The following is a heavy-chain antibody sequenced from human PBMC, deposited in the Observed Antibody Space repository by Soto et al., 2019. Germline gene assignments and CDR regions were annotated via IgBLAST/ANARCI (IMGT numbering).Heavy chain of an antibody. CDR1: GFTFSTHA. D-gene: IGHD6-13*01. CDR2: ISGSGDRT. J-gene: IGHJ6*03. V-gene: IGHV3-23*01. CDR3: AKSPPAAAAGTGAPLYYYYYMDV. Sequence: GGSLRLSCAASGFTFSTHAMSWVRQAPGKGLEWVSAISGSGDRTYYADSVKGRFTISRDNTNNTLYLQMNSLRAEDTAVYYCAKSPPAAAAGTGAPLYYYYYMDVWGKGTAVTVSS.